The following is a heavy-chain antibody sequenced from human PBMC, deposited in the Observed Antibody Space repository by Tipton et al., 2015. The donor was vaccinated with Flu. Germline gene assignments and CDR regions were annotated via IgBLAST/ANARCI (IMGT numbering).Heavy chain of an antibody. CDR2: IYDTGSA. CDR3: AKDKTGRDGSFQYKFDS. D-gene: IGHD7-27*01. CDR1: GGSIRGYV. J-gene: IGHJ4*02. V-gene: IGHV4-59*01. Sequence: LRLSCTVSGGSIRGYVWTWIRQPPGKGLEWMGYIYDTGSANYNPSLKGRATMSVDTSKNLLSLKVTSVTAADTATYYCAKDKTGRDGSFQYKFDSWGQGALVIVSS.